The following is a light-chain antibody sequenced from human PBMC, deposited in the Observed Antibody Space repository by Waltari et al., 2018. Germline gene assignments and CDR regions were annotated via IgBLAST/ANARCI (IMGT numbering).Light chain of an antibody. Sequence: DIQMTQSPSSLSASVGDTVTITCRASQGISSYLNWFQQKPGKAPKLLIYAATTLQSGVPSRCSSSGSETEFTIIISSLQPEDFAAYYCLQHNSYPFTFGPGTKLDIK. CDR2: AAT. V-gene: IGKV1-17*01. CDR3: LQHNSYPFT. CDR1: QGISSY. J-gene: IGKJ3*01.